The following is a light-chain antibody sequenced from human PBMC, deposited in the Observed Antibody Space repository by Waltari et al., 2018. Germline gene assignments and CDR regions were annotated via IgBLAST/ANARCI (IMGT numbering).Light chain of an antibody. CDR3: QAWDDTTVV. Sequence: SYELTQPPSVSVSPGQTATITCSWAGLGHHYVWWYQQKPGQSPGAVIYSDDKRPSGIPERFSGSNSGNTATLTIGGTQTTDEGDYYCQAWDDTTVVFGAGTKVTV. V-gene: IGLV3-1*01. CDR2: SDD. CDR1: GLGHHY. J-gene: IGLJ2*01.